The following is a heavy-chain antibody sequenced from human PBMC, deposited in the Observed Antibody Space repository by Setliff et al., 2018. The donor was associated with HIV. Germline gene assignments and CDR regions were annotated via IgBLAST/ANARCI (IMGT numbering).Heavy chain of an antibody. V-gene: IGHV4-31*03. CDR1: GGSISSGGYY. J-gene: IGHJ6*03. D-gene: IGHD4-17*01. CDR3: ARVGYGDKRERYFYYMDV. Sequence: SETLSLTCTVSGGSISSGGYYWSWIRRHPGKGLEWIGYIYYSGSTYYNPSLKSRVTISVDMSNNQFSLKVTSGTAADTAVYYCARVGYGDKRERYFYYMDVWGKGTTVTVSS. CDR2: IYYSGST.